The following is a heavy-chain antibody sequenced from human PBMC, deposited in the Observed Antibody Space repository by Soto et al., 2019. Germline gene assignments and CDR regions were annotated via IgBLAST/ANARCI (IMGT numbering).Heavy chain of an antibody. CDR1: GVSISSGGYY. V-gene: IGHV4-31*03. CDR3: AREYGYGWRSASQY. CDR2: IYYSGIT. D-gene: IGHD6-19*01. J-gene: IGHJ1*01. Sequence: PSETLSLTCTVSGVSISSGGYYWSWIRQHPGKGVEGIGYIYYSGITYYNPYLKTRVTISVDTSKNKFSLKRISVTAADTAVYYCAREYGYGWRSASQYGRKVTVVTLSS.